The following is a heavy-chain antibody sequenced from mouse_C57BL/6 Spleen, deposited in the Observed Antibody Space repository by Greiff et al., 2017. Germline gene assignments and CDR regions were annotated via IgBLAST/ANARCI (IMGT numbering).Heavy chain of an antibody. J-gene: IGHJ3*01. D-gene: IGHD2-4*01. CDR2: INPSNGGT. V-gene: IGHV1-53*01. CDR1: GYTFTSYW. Sequence: QVQLQQSGTELVKPGASVKLSCKASGYTFTSYWMHWVKQRPGQGLEWIGNINPSNGGTNYNEKFKSKATLTVDKSSSTAYMQLSSLTSEDSAVYYGARPFYYDYSWFAYWGQGTQVTVSA. CDR3: ARPFYYDYSWFAY.